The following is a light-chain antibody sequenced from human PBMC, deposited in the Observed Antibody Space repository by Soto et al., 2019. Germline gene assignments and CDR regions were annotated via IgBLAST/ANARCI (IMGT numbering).Light chain of an antibody. CDR3: QQSYSTPVT. CDR2: AAP. Sequence: IPITHSPSSLSASVLYRVTITCRASQSISSYLNWYQQKPGKAPKLLIYAAPSLQSGVPSRFSGSGSGTDFTLTISSLQPEDFATYYCQQSYSTPVTFGQGTKVDIK. V-gene: IGKV1-39*01. CDR1: QSISSY. J-gene: IGKJ1*01.